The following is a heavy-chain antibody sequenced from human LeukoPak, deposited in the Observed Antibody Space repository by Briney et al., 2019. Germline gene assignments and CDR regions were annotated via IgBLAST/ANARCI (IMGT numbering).Heavy chain of an antibody. CDR2: IIPIFGTA. J-gene: IGHJ6*03. Sequence: ASVKVSCKASGGTFSSYAISWVRQAPGQGLEWMGGIIPIFGTANYAQKFQGRVTITADKSTSTAYMELSSLRSEDTAVYYCARGYCSSTSCYSRPSYYYYYMDVRGKGTTVTVSS. D-gene: IGHD2-2*01. V-gene: IGHV1-69*06. CDR1: GGTFSSYA. CDR3: ARGYCSSTSCYSRPSYYYYYMDV.